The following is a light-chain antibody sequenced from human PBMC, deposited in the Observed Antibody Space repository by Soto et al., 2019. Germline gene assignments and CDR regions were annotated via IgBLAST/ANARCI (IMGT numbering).Light chain of an antibody. V-gene: IGLV1-47*01. Sequence: QPVLTQPPSASGTPGQTVTISCSGSSSNIGSNYVYWYQQSPGAAPKLLVYRNNQRLSGVPDRVSGSKSGTSASLAISGLRSDDEADYHCASWDDSLGGPVFGGGTKVTVL. CDR1: SSNIGSNY. CDR2: RNN. CDR3: ASWDDSLGGPV. J-gene: IGLJ2*01.